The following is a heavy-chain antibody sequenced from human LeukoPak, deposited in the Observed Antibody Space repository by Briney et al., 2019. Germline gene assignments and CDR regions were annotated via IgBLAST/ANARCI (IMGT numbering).Heavy chain of an antibody. Sequence: SGPTLVNPTETLTLTCTVSGFSLSNARMGVSWIRQPPGKALEGLAHIFSNDEKSYSTSLKSRLTISKDTSKSQVVLTMTNMDPVDTATYYCARFFVGATPYYFDYWGQGTLVTVSS. CDR2: IFSNDEK. D-gene: IGHD1-26*01. J-gene: IGHJ4*02. V-gene: IGHV2-26*01. CDR1: GFSLSNARMG. CDR3: ARFFVGATPYYFDY.